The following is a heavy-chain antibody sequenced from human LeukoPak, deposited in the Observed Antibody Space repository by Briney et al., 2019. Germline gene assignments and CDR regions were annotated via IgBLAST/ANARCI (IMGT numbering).Heavy chain of an antibody. CDR1: GFTFSSYS. Sequence: PGGSLRLSCAASGFTFSSYSMNWVRQAPGKGLEWVSSISSSSSYIYYADSVKGRFTISRDNAKNSLYLQMNSLRAEDTAVYYCARVLGGKAARPISGAFDIWGQGTMVTVSS. V-gene: IGHV3-21*04. J-gene: IGHJ3*02. CDR3: ARVLGGKAARPISGAFDI. CDR2: ISSSSSYI. D-gene: IGHD6-6*01.